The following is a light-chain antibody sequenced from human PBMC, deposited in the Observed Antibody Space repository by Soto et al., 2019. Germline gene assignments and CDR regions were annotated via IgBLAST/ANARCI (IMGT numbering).Light chain of an antibody. CDR3: QQYNNWPPGIT. J-gene: IGKJ5*01. V-gene: IGKV3-15*01. CDR2: GAS. CDR1: QSVSSN. Sequence: EIVMSQSPATLSVSPEERATLSCRASQSVSSNLAWYQQKPGQAPRLLIYGASTRATGIPARFSGSGSGTEFTLTISSLQSEDFAVYYCQQYNNWPPGITFGQGTRLEIK.